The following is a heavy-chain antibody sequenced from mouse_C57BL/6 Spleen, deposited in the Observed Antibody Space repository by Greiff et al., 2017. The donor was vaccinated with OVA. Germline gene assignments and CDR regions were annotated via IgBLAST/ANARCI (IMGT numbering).Heavy chain of an antibody. D-gene: IGHD2-4*01. CDR2: IWRGGST. CDR1: GFSLTSYG. Sequence: VKLMESGPGLVQPSQSLSITCTVSGFSLTSYGVHWVRQSPGKGLEWLGVIWRGGSTDYNAAFMSRLSITKDNSKSQVFFKMNSVQADDTAIYYCAKNSYDYDYFDVWGTGTTGTVSS. CDR3: AKNSYDYDYFDV. V-gene: IGHV2-5*01. J-gene: IGHJ1*03.